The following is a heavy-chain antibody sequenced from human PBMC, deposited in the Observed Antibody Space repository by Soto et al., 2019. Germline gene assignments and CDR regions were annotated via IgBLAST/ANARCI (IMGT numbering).Heavy chain of an antibody. CDR3: AAPWDLASSAGACSRDAFDI. Sequence: SVKVSCKASGFTFTSSAVQWVRQARGQRLEWIGWIVVGSGNTNYAQKFQERVTITRDMSTSTAYMELSSLRSEDTAVYYCAAPWDLASSAGACSRDAFDIWGQGTMVTVSS. CDR2: IVVGSGNT. CDR1: GFTFTSSA. D-gene: IGHD2-21*02. V-gene: IGHV1-58*01. J-gene: IGHJ3*02.